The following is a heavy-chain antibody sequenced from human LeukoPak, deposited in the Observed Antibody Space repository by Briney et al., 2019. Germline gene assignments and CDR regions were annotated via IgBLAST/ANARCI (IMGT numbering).Heavy chain of an antibody. Sequence: SETLSLTCTVSGGSIGSYYWSWIRQPPGKGLEWIGYIYYSGSTNYNPSLKSRVTISVDTSKNQFSLKLSSVTAADTAVYYCARFRRDGYNNYYYGMDVWGQGTTVTVSS. V-gene: IGHV4-59*01. J-gene: IGHJ6*02. D-gene: IGHD5-24*01. CDR2: IYYSGST. CDR1: GGSIGSYY. CDR3: ARFRRDGYNNYYYGMDV.